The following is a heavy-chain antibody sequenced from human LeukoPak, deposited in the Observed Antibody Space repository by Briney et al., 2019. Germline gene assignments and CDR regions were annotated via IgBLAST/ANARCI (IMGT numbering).Heavy chain of an antibody. CDR1: GGSFNGYY. D-gene: IGHD3-3*01. J-gene: IGHJ6*02. V-gene: IGHV4-34*01. CDR2: INHSGST. CDR3: ARLLRFFGTGYYYGMDV. Sequence: NPSETLSLTCAVYGGSFNGYYWSWIRQPPGKGLEWIGEINHSGSTNYNPSLKSRVTISVDTSKNQFSLKLSSVTAADTAVYYCARLLRFFGTGYYYGMDVWGQGTTVTVSS.